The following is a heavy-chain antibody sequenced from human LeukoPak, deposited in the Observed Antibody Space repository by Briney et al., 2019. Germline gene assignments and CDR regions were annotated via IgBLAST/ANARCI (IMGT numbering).Heavy chain of an antibody. V-gene: IGHV3-9*01. J-gene: IGHJ3*02. D-gene: IGHD5-24*01. CDR1: GVTFDDYA. CDR2: ISWNSGRI. CDR3: AKNRGAYNDGFDI. Sequence: SGGSLRLSCTASGVTFDDYAMHWVRQAPGKGLEWVSGISWNSGRIGYADSVKGRFTISRDNAKNSLYLQMNSLRAEDTALYYCAKNRGAYNDGFDIWGQGTMVTVSS.